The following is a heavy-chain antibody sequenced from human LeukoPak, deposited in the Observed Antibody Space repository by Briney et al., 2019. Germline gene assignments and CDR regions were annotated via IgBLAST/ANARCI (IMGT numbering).Heavy chain of an antibody. V-gene: IGHV3-33*06. Sequence: GGSLRLSCAASGFTFSSYGMHWVRQAPGKGLEWVAVIWYDGSNEYYADSVKGRFTISRDNSKNTLYLQMNSLRAEDTAVYYCAKHDSSGYAFDYWGQGTLVTVSS. CDR2: IWYDGSNE. J-gene: IGHJ4*02. CDR3: AKHDSSGYAFDY. CDR1: GFTFSSYG. D-gene: IGHD3-22*01.